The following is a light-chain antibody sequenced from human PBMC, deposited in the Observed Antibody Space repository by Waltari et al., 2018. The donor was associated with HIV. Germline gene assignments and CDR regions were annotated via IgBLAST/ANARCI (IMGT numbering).Light chain of an antibody. Sequence: QSVLTQPPSASGTPGQRVTISCSGYSSNMESRYVDWYQQLPGAAPKLRLGDNTARLSGVTDRLSGYESGSRASLAIGELQSEEEADYYGATWSDSLSSVGVGGGAKLTVL. CDR3: ATWSDSLSSVG. CDR1: SSNMESRY. J-gene: IGLJ2*01. CDR2: DNT. V-gene: IGLV1-47*02.